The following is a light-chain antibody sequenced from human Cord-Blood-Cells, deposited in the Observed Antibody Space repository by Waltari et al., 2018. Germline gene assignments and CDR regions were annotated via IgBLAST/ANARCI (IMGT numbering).Light chain of an antibody. CDR3: QQYGSSPPLS. CDR2: DAS. Sequence: EIVLTQSPATLSLSPGERATLSCGASQSVSSSYLAWYQQKPGLAPRLLSYDASSRATGIPDRFSGSGSVTDFTLTISRLEPEDFAVYYCQQYGSSPPLSFGRGTKVEIK. V-gene: IGKV3D-20*01. CDR1: QSVSSSY. J-gene: IGKJ4*01.